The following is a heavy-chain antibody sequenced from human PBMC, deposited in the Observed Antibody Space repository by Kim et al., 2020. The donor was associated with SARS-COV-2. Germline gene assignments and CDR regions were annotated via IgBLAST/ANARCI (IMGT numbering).Heavy chain of an antibody. CDR1: GFTFSSYW. Sequence: GGSLRLSCAASGFTFSSYWMSWVRQAPGKGLEWVANIKQDGSEKYYVDSVKGRFTISRDNAKNSLYLQMNSLRAEDTAVYYCARDRGDFWSGYYGDYWGQGTLVTVSS. V-gene: IGHV3-7*01. J-gene: IGHJ4*02. CDR3: ARDRGDFWSGYYGDY. D-gene: IGHD3-3*01. CDR2: IKQDGSEK.